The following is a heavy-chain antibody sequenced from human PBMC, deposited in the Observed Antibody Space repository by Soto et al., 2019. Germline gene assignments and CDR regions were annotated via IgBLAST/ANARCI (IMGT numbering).Heavy chain of an antibody. J-gene: IGHJ4*02. CDR2: MSGSAGIT. D-gene: IGHD2-15*01. CDR1: GFTFSTYA. CDR3: AKAISPVVASTYFDS. V-gene: IGHV3-23*01. Sequence: GGSLRLSCAASGFTFSTYAMTWVRQAPGKGLEWVSVMSGSAGITYYADSVKCRFTISRDNSKNTLYLQMNSLRVEDTAVYYSAKAISPVVASTYFDSWGQGILVTVSS.